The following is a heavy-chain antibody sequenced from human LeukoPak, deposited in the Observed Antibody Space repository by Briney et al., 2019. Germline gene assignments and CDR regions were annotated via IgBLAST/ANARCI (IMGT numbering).Heavy chain of an antibody. Sequence: PGGSLRLSCAASGFTFSTYWMSWLRQAPGKGLEWVANIKVDGSDKFYVDSVKGRFTISRDNTKNSLYLQMNSLRVEDTAVYYCARDPIAFLGWDVWGKGTTVTVSS. J-gene: IGHJ6*04. CDR2: IKVDGSDK. D-gene: IGHD3-3*02. CDR3: ARDPIAFLGWDV. CDR1: GFTFSTYW. V-gene: IGHV3-7*01.